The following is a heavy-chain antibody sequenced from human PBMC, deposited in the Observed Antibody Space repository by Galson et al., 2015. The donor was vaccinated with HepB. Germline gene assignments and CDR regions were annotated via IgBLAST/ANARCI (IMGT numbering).Heavy chain of an antibody. CDR2: IIPIFGTA. Sequence: SVKVSCKASRGTFKTYAISWVRQAPGQGLEWMGGIIPIFGTANYAQNFQGRVTIIADESTSTAYMELSSLRSEDTALYYCAEYYCSKTRCHPGFDYWGLGTLVTVSS. CDR3: AEYYCSKTRCHPGFDY. V-gene: IGHV1-69*13. CDR1: RGTFKTYA. D-gene: IGHD2-2*01. J-gene: IGHJ4*02.